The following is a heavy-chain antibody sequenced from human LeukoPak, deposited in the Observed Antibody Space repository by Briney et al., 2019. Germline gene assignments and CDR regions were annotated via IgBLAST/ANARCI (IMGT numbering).Heavy chain of an antibody. CDR3: ASSLEVDYYYYMDV. J-gene: IGHJ6*03. D-gene: IGHD2-15*01. Sequence: SETLSLTCTVSGGSINNYYWSWIRQPPGKGLEWIGYIYYSGSTNYNPSLKSRVTISVDTSKNQFSLKLRSVTAADTAVYYCASSLEVDYYYYMDVWGKGTTVTVSS. CDR2: IYYSGST. CDR1: GGSINNYY. V-gene: IGHV4-59*01.